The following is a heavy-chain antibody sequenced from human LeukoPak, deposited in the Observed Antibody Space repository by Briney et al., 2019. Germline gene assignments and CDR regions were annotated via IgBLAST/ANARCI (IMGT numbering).Heavy chain of an antibody. CDR1: GGSISSSSYY. J-gene: IGHJ5*02. D-gene: IGHD3-3*01. V-gene: IGHV4-39*01. Sequence: SETLSLTCTVSGGSISSSSYYWGWIRQPPGKGLEWIGSIYYSGSTSYNPSLKSRVTISVDTSKNQFSLKLSSVTAADTAVYYCARRAGVGGFDPWGQGTLVTVSS. CDR2: IYYSGST. CDR3: ARRAGVGGFDP.